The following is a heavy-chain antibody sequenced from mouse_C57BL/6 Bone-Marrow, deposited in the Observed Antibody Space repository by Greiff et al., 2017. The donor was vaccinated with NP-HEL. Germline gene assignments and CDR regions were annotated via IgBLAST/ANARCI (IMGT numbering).Heavy chain of an antibody. CDR3: ARSPDGYLDY. CDR2: IYPGSGNT. V-gene: IGHV1-76*01. D-gene: IGHD2-3*01. Sequence: VKVVESGAELVRPGASVKLSCKASGYTFTDYYINWVKQRPGQGLEWIARIYPGSGNTYYNEKFKGKATLTAEKSSSTAYMQLSSLTSEESPVYCCARSPDGYLDYWGQGTTLTVSS. J-gene: IGHJ2*01. CDR1: GYTFTDYY.